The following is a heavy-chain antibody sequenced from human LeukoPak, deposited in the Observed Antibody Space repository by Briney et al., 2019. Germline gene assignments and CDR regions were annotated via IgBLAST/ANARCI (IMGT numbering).Heavy chain of an antibody. V-gene: IGHV3-7*01. CDR1: GFIFSNYY. Sequence: GGSLRLSCAASGFIFSNYYMNWVRQAPGKGLEWVAHIKQDGSEKNYVDSVKGRSTISRDNAKNSLYLQMNSLRAEDTAVYYCARERWSLYSNDYYYYGLDAWGQGTTVTVSS. CDR2: IKQDGSEK. J-gene: IGHJ6*02. D-gene: IGHD3-3*01. CDR3: ARERWSLYSNDYYYYGLDA.